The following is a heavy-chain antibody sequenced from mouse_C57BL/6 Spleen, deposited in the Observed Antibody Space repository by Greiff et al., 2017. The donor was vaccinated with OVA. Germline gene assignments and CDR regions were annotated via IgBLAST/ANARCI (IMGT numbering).Heavy chain of an antibody. V-gene: IGHV5-4*01. D-gene: IGHD3-2*02. CDR3: ARDGDSSGYYFDY. Sequence: EVKLVESGGGLVKPGGSLKLSCAASGFTFSSYAMSWVRQTPEKRLEWVATISDGGSYTYYPDNVKGRFTISRDNAKNNLYLQMSHLKSEDTAMYYCARDGDSSGYYFDYWGQGTTLTVSS. J-gene: IGHJ2*01. CDR2: ISDGGSYT. CDR1: GFTFSSYA.